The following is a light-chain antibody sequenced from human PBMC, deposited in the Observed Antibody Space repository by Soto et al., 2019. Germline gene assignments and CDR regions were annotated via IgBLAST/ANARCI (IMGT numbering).Light chain of an antibody. V-gene: IGKV3-15*01. J-gene: IGKJ2*01. Sequence: EIVMTQSPATLSVSPGERATLSCRASQSVRSNLAWYQHKPGQAPRRLIFGASTRATGIPARFSGSGSGTEFTLTISSLQSEDSAIYSSQHYNNWPYTVCPVTKLEIK. CDR1: QSVRSN. CDR3: QHYNNWPYT. CDR2: GAS.